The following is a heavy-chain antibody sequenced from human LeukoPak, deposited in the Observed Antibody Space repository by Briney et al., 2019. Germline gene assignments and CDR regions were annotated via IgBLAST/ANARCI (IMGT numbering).Heavy chain of an antibody. J-gene: IGHJ3*02. CDR1: GFTFSYYA. Sequence: GGSLRLSCAASGFTFSYYAMHWVRQAPGKGLEYVSAISSNGGSTYYANSVKGRFTISRDNSKNTLYLQMGSLRAEDMAVYYCARAKGRLLSAFDISGHGTMVTASS. D-gene: IGHD3-16*02. CDR3: ARAKGRLLSAFDI. CDR2: ISSNGGST. V-gene: IGHV3-64*01.